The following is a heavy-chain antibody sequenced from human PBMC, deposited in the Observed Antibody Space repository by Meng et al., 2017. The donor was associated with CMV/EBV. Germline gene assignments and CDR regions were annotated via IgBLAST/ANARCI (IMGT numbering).Heavy chain of an antibody. CDR2: ISYDGSNK. CDR3: AKDVYDSSGYYYPFGYYYYGMDV. V-gene: IGHV3-30*18. J-gene: IGHJ6*02. D-gene: IGHD3-22*01. Sequence: WGRQGSGKGLGWGASISYDGSNKYYADSVKGRFTISRDNSKNTLYLQMNSLRAEDTAVYYCAKDVYDSSGYYYPFGYYYYGMDVWGQGTTVTVSS.